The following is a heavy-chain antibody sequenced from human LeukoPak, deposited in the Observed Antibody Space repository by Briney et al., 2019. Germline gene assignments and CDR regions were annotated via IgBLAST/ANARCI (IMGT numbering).Heavy chain of an antibody. CDR1: DGSISGYY. J-gene: IGHJ4*02. CDR2: IYYSGSI. V-gene: IGHV4-59*01. D-gene: IGHD3-22*01. CDR3: ARIIGSGSGSTFDY. Sequence: SETLSLTCTVSDGSISGYYWSWIRQPPGKGLEWIGYIYYSGSINYNPSLKSRVAISIDTSKNQFSLKLNSVTAADTAVYYCARIIGSGSGSTFDYWGQGTLVTVSS.